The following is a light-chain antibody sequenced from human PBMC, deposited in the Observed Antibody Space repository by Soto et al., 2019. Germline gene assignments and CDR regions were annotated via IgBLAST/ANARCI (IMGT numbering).Light chain of an antibody. CDR1: QSISGW. J-gene: IGKJ1*01. CDR2: DVS. Sequence: DIHRTHSPSTLSASVLYRVTITFLASQSISGWLAWYQQKPGKAPKFLIYDVSNLESGVPLRFSGSGSGTEFTLTISSLQPDDFATYYCQQYSTYPWTFGQGTKVDIK. CDR3: QQYSTYPWT. V-gene: IGKV1-5*01.